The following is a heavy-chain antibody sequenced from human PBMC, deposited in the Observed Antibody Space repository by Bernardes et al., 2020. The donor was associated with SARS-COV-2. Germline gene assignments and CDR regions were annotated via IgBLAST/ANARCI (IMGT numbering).Heavy chain of an antibody. CDR2: IYLSGDK. J-gene: IGHJ6*02. CDR1: GSMVNTNY. CDR3: AGDAPEMIRGVRRHYFAMDL. V-gene: IGHV3-53*04. D-gene: IGHD3-10*01. Sequence: GGSLRLSCASSGSMVNTNYINWVRQGPGKGLEWVEVIYLSGDKYYADSVKGRFTISRQNAENTVYLQMNSLTPEETAVYYCAGDAPEMIRGVRRHYFAMDLWGQGTTVTVSS.